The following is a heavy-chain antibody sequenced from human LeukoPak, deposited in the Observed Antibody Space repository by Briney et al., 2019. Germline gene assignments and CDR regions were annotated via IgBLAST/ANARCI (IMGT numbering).Heavy chain of an antibody. CDR1: GFVFSAFR. Sequence: GGSLRLSCAGSGFVFSAFRMIWLGQTPGKGLEGIAYISRDGTITHYGDSVRGRFTISRDDAKSSLFLQMDNLRVDDTATYYCAKEKGAGGGYPVLDSWGRGILVTVSS. V-gene: IGHV3-48*01. CDR3: AKEKGAGGGYPVLDS. J-gene: IGHJ5*01. D-gene: IGHD3-16*02. CDR2: ISRDGTIT.